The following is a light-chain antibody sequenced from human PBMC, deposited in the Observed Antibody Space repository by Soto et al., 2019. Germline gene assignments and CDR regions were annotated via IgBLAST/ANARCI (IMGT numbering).Light chain of an antibody. V-gene: IGKV4-1*01. Sequence: EIVMAQFPETLAVSVGERATIKCRSSQSLLHSSDNRNYLTWYQQKPGQPPKLFIYWASTRHSGVPDRFSGSGSGTDFTLTINSLQAEDVAVYYCQQYYSTPWTFGQGTKVEIK. CDR2: WAS. CDR3: QQYYSTPWT. CDR1: QSLLHSSDNRNY. J-gene: IGKJ1*01.